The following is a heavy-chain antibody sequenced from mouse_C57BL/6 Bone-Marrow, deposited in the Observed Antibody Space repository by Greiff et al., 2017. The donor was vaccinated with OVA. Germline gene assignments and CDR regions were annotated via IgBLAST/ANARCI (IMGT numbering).Heavy chain of an antibody. V-gene: IGHV5-4*01. CDR3: ARGLRRTIGPIAMDY. CDR1: GFTFSSYA. CDR2: ISDGGSYT. J-gene: IGHJ4*01. D-gene: IGHD2-4*01. Sequence: DVQLVESGGGLVKPGGSLKLSCAASGFTFSSYAMSWVRQTPEKRLEWVATISDGGSYTYYPDNVKGRFTISRDNAKNNLYLQMSHLKSEDTAMYYCARGLRRTIGPIAMDYWGQGTSVTVSS.